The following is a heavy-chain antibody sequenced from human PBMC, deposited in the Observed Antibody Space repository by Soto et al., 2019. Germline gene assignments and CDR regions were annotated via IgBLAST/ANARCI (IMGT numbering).Heavy chain of an antibody. D-gene: IGHD3-22*01. CDR3: ATDPYYYDSSGYYLDY. CDR2: FDPEDGET. V-gene: IGHV1-24*01. CDR1: GYTLTELS. Sequence: ASVKVSCKVSGYTLTELSMHWVRQAPGKGLEWMGGFDPEDGETIYAQKFQGRVTMTEDTSTDTAYMELSSLRSEDTAVYYCATDPYYYDSSGYYLDYWGQGTLVTVSS. J-gene: IGHJ4*02.